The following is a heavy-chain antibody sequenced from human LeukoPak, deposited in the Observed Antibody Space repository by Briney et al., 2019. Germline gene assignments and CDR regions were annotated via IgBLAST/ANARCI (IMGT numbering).Heavy chain of an antibody. CDR3: AGSLNYYDSSGYYSGSVY. CDR2: IIPIFGTA. J-gene: IGHJ4*02. D-gene: IGHD3-22*01. CDR1: GYTFTSYD. Sequence: ASVKVSCKASGYTFTSYDINWVRQATGQGLEWMGAIIPIFGTANYAQKFQGRVTITADESTSTAYMELSSLRSEDTAVYYCAGSLNYYDSSGYYSGSVYWGQGTLVTVSS. V-gene: IGHV1-69*13.